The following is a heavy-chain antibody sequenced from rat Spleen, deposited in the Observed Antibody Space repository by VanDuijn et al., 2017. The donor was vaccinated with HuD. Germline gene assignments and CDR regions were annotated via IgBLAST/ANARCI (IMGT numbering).Heavy chain of an antibody. CDR2: INNDGGTT. CDR1: GFTFSNYY. CDR3: ARRYDFDY. Sequence: EVQLVESGGGLVQPGRSLKLSCAASGFTFSNYYIAWVRQAPGKGLEWVSSINNDGGTTYYPDSVKDRFTISRDNAKNTQYLQMDSLRSEDTATYYCARRYDFDYWGQGVMVTVSS. V-gene: IGHV5S13*01. D-gene: IGHD2-1*01. J-gene: IGHJ2*01.